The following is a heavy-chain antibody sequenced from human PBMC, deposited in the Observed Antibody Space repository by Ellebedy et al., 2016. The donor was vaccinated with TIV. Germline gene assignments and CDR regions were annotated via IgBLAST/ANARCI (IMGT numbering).Heavy chain of an antibody. J-gene: IGHJ6*03. Sequence: GESLKISXAASGFTFSSYGMHWVRQAPGKGLERVAVISYDGNDKYYADSVKGRFTISRDNSQNTLYLQMNSLRAEDTAVYYCAKVKSRGVGYCPNGVCADYYYYYYMDVWGKGTTVTVSS. CDR2: ISYDGNDK. CDR3: AKVKSRGVGYCPNGVCADYYYYYYMDV. CDR1: GFTFSSYG. D-gene: IGHD2-8*01. V-gene: IGHV3-30*18.